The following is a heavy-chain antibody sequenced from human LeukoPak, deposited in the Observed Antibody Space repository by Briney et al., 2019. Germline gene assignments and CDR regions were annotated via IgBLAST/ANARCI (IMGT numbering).Heavy chain of an antibody. CDR3: PHGVESLRGRRAFDI. D-gene: IGHD5-12*01. Sequence: SGPTLVKPTQTIAPTCTFSEFSLSTSGVGVGWIRQPPGKALEWLALIYWNDDKRYSPSLKSRLTITKDTSKSQVVLTMTNMEPVETGPYYCPHGVESLRGRRAFDIWGQGTMVTVSS. V-gene: IGHV2-5*04. CDR2: IYWNDDK. CDR1: EFSLSTSGVG. J-gene: IGHJ3*02.